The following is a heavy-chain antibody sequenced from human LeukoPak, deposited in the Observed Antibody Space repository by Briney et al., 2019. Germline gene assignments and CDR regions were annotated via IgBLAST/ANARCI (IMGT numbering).Heavy chain of an antibody. V-gene: IGHV1-8*01. CDR2: MNPNSGNT. CDR1: GYTFTSYD. D-gene: IGHD6-19*01. Sequence: GASVKVSCKASGYTFTSYDINWVRQATGQGLEWVGWMNPNSGNTGYAQKFQGRVTMTRNTSISTAYMELSSLRSEDTAVYYCAKASGSSGHSFGYGMDVWGQGTTVTVSS. J-gene: IGHJ6*02. CDR3: AKASGSSGHSFGYGMDV.